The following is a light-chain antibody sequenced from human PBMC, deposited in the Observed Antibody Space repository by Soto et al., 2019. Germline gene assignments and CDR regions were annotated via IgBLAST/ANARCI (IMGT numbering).Light chain of an antibody. J-gene: IGKJ1*01. CDR3: QQSYSSPPT. CDR1: QSISNH. V-gene: IGKV1-39*01. CDR2: AAS. Sequence: DIQMTKDPSSLSASVEDRVIITCRASQSISNHLNWYQQKPGKAPKLLIFAASSLQSGVPSRFSGSRSGPDFTLTISSLQPEDFATYYCQQSYSSPPTFGQGTKVDIK.